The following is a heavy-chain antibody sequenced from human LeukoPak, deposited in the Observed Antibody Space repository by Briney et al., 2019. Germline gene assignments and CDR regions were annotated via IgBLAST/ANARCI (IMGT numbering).Heavy chain of an antibody. D-gene: IGHD3-9*01. CDR3: ARERSDWSFDY. J-gene: IGHJ4*02. V-gene: IGHV3-30*03. CDR2: ISYDGNNK. Sequence: GGSLRLSCAASGFTFSSYGMHWVRQAPGKGLEWMAIISYDGNNKYYVDSVKGRFTISRDSSKNTLYLQMNSLRTEDTAVYYCARERSDWSFDYWGQGTLVTVSS. CDR1: GFTFSSYG.